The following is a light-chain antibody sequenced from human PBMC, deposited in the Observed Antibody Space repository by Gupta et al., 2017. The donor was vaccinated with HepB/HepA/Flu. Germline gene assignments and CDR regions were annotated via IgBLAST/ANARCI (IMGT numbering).Light chain of an antibody. CDR3: SSFTRSSSTLLL. V-gene: IGLV2-14*03. J-gene: IGLJ3*02. CDR1: SRDVGCYNS. Sequence: QSALTQPVSVSGSPGQSITFSCTGTSRDVGCYNSVSWYQQYPGKAPKLLIYDVTARPSGVSTRFSAAKSGKTASLTISGSQNEYEADYLCSSFTRSSSTLLLFGGGTKVTVL. CDR2: DVT.